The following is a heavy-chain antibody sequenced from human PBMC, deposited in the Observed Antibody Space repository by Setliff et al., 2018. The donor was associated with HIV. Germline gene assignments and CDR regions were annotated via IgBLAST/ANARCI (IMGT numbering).Heavy chain of an antibody. Sequence: ASVKVSCKVSGYTLTELSMHWVRQAPGKGLEWMGGFDPEDGETIYAQKFQGRVTLTMDTSTSTAYMELMKLTPDDTAVYYCARGWELNVWGQGTPVTVSS. J-gene: IGHJ4*02. D-gene: IGHD1-26*01. CDR1: GYTLTELS. CDR2: FDPEDGET. CDR3: ARGWELNV. V-gene: IGHV1-24*01.